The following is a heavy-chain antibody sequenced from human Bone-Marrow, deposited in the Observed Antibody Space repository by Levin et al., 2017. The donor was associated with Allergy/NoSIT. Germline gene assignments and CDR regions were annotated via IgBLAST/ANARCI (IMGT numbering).Heavy chain of an antibody. V-gene: IGHV3-23*01. CDR3: AKDLGYGWDV. Sequence: PGGSLRLSCAASGFTFSSYAMSWVRQAPGKGLEWVSAISGSGGSTYYAGSVKGRFTISRDNSKSTLYLQMNSLRAEDTAVYYCAKDLGYGWDVWGQGTTVTVSS. CDR1: GFTFSSYA. D-gene: IGHD5-18*01. CDR2: ISGSGGST. J-gene: IGHJ6*02.